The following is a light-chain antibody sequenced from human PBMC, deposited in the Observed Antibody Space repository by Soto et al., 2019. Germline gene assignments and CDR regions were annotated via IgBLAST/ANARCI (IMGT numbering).Light chain of an antibody. CDR2: DVS. CDR1: SSDVGGYNY. J-gene: IGLJ2*01. V-gene: IGLV2-11*01. Sequence: QSALTQPRSVSGSPGQSVTISCTGTSSDVGGYNYVSWYQQHPGKAPKLMIYDVSKRPSGVPDRFSGSKSGNTASLTISGLQAEDEADYYCCTYARSYTDHVVFGGGTKHTV. CDR3: CTYARSYTDHVV.